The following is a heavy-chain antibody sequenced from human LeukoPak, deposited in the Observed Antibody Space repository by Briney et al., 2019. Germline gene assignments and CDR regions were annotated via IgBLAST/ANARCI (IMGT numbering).Heavy chain of an antibody. D-gene: IGHD6-13*01. J-gene: IGHJ4*02. Sequence: SETLSLTCAVYGGSFSGYYWSWIRQPPGKGLEWIGEINHSGSTNYNPSLKSRVTISVDTSKNQFSLKLSSVTAADTAVYYCARADNKRAAGVKGFDYRGQGNPGTVSS. CDR3: ARADNKRAAGVKGFDY. V-gene: IGHV4-34*01. CDR1: GGSFSGYY. CDR2: INHSGST.